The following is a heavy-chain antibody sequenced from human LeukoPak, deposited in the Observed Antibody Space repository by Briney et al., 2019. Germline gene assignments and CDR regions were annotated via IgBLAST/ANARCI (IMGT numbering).Heavy chain of an antibody. D-gene: IGHD1-1*01. Sequence: GGSLRLSCAASGFSFSSSAMHWVRQAPGKGLEWVSAISGGGEDTYYPDSVKGRFTISRDNSKNTLYLQMNSLRAEDTAIYYCAKPRAMTTGVGRYFDLWGRGTLVTVSS. CDR1: GFSFSSSA. CDR3: AKPRAMTTGVGRYFDL. CDR2: ISGGGEDT. J-gene: IGHJ2*01. V-gene: IGHV3-23*01.